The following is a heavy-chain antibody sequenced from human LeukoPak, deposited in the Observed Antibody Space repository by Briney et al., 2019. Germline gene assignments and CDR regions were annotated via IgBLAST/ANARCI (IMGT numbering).Heavy chain of an antibody. CDR2: IRYDESNQ. J-gene: IGHJ4*02. V-gene: IGHV3-30*02. Sequence: GGSLRLSCAASGFTFSSYGMYWVRQAPGKGLEWVAFIRYDESNQYYADSVKGRFTISRDNSKSTLHLQMNSLKVEDTAVYYCAKGYGGSHFDYWGQGALVAVSS. D-gene: IGHD4-23*01. CDR3: AKGYGGSHFDY. CDR1: GFTFSSYG.